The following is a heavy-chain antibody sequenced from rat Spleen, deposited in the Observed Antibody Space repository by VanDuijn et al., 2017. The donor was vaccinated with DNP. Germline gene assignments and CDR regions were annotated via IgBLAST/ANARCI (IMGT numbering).Heavy chain of an antibody. CDR1: GYSITSGY. CDR3: ARWVRYFDY. Sequence: EMQLQESGPGLVKPSHSLSLTCSVTGYSITSGYGWTWIRKFPGNKMEWIGHISYSGSTSYNPSLKSRIPITRDTSKKQFFLQVNSVTTEDTATYYCARWVRYFDYWGHGVMVTVSS. J-gene: IGHJ2*01. CDR2: ISYSGST. V-gene: IGHV3-1*01.